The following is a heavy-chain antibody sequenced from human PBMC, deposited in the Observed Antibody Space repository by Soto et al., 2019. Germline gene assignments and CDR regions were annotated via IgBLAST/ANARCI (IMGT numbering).Heavy chain of an antibody. J-gene: IGHJ5*02. CDR3: ARGPRGYCSGGSFPRWFDP. CDR2: MATDGDI. D-gene: IGHD2-15*01. Sequence: SETLFLTCTVSGRSVSFGAYPCSWFRQPPGKGLEWIAYMATDGDIYSNASLESRVSMSEDRSKNQFSLKLTSVTAADTAVYFCARGPRGYCSGGSFPRWFDPWGQGTLVTVSS. CDR1: GRSVSFGAYP. V-gene: IGHV4-30-4*01.